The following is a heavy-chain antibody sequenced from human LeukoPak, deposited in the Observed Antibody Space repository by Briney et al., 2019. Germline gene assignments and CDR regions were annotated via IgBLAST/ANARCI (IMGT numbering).Heavy chain of an antibody. V-gene: IGHV3-38-3*01. Sequence: GGSLRLSCAASGFTVSSNEMSWVRQAPGKGLEWVSSISGGSTYYADSRKGRFTISRDNSKNTLYLQMNSLTAEDTAVYYCAKGLGGVWFGESDYWAREPWSPSPQ. CDR3: AKGLGGVWFGESDY. CDR1: GFTVSSNE. D-gene: IGHD3-10*01. J-gene: IGHJ4*02. CDR2: ISGGST.